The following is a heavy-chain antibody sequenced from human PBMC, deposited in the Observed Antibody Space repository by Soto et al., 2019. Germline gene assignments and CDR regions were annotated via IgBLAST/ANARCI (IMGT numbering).Heavy chain of an antibody. J-gene: IGHJ3*02. CDR3: AKVPITFGGVIFLAAFDI. V-gene: IGHV3-23*01. D-gene: IGHD3-16*02. CDR2: ISGSGGST. Sequence: GGSLRLSFAASGFTFSSYAMSWVRQAPGKGLEWVSAISGSGGSTYYADSVKGRFTISRDNSKNTLYLQMNSLRAEDTAVYYCAKVPITFGGVIFLAAFDIWGQGTMVTVSS. CDR1: GFTFSSYA.